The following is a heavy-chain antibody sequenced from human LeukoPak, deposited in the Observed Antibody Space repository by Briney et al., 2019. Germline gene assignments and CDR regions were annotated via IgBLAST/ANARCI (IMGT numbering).Heavy chain of an antibody. Sequence: GGSLRLSCAASGFTFSSYEMNWVRQAPGKGLEWVSYISSSGSTIYYADSVKGRFTISRDNAKNSLYLQMNSLRAEDTAVYYCARDYLSFYDSSGYILWGQGTLVTVSS. J-gene: IGHJ4*02. V-gene: IGHV3-48*03. CDR2: ISSSGSTI. CDR1: GFTFSSYE. D-gene: IGHD3-22*01. CDR3: ARDYLSFYDSSGYIL.